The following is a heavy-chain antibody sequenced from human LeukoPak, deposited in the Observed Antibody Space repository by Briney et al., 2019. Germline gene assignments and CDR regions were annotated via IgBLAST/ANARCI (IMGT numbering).Heavy chain of an antibody. J-gene: IGHJ4*02. CDR2: INHSGST. V-gene: IGHV4-34*01. CDR1: GGSFSGYY. Sequence: SETLSLTCAVYGGSFSGYYWSWIRQPPGKGLAWIGDINHSGSTNYNPSLKSRVTISVDTSKNQSSLKLSTVTAADTAVYYCARAAHAGGDTAMANTLDYWGQGTLVTVAS. CDR3: ARAAHAGGDTAMANTLDY. D-gene: IGHD5-18*01.